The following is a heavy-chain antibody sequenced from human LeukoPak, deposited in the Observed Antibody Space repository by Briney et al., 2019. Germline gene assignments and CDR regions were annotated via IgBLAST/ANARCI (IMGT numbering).Heavy chain of an antibody. J-gene: IGHJ6*02. V-gene: IGHV7-4-1*02. Sequence: ASVKVSFKSSGYTFTIYAMNWGRQAPGQGLGWMGWSNTNTVNPTYAQGFTGRFVFSLDTSVSTAYLQISSLKAEDTAVYYCSRTGPAQYCSGGSCYSYYYYGMDVWGQGTTVTVSS. CDR2: SNTNTVNP. D-gene: IGHD2-15*01. CDR3: SRTGPAQYCSGGSCYSYYYYGMDV. CDR1: GYTFTIYA.